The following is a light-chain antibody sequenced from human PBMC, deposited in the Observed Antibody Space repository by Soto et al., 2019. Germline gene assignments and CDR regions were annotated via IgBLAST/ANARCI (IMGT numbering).Light chain of an antibody. CDR1: QGISSY. CDR2: AAS. Sequence: AIRMTQSPSSLSASTGDGVTLTCRPSQGISSYLASYQQKPEKAPKLLIYAASTLQSGVPSRFSGSGSGTDFTLTISCLQSEDFATYYCQQYYSYPLTFGGGTKVDIK. CDR3: QQYYSYPLT. V-gene: IGKV1-8*01. J-gene: IGKJ4*01.